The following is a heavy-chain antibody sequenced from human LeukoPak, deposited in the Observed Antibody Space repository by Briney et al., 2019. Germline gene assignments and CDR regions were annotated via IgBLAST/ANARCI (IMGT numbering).Heavy chain of an antibody. CDR1: GYSISSGYY. V-gene: IGHV4-38-2*01. CDR3: ASLYDYVWGSYRYTYRVDY. CDR2: IYHSGST. D-gene: IGHD3-16*02. Sequence: SETLSLTCAVSGYSISSGYYWGWIRQPPGKGLEWIGSIYHSGSTYYNPSLKSRVTISVDTSKNQFSLKLSSVTAADTAVYYCASLYDYVWGSYRYTYRVDYWGQGTLVIVSS. J-gene: IGHJ4*02.